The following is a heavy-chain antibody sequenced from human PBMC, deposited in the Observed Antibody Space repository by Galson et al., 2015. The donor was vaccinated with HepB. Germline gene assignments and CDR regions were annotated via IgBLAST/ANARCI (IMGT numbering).Heavy chain of an antibody. Sequence: SVKVSCKASGYTFTSYDINWVRQATGQGLEWMGWMNPNSGNTGYAQKFQGRVTMTRNTSISTAYMELSSLRSEGTAVYYCARVGIAAAGTLFSWGPGTLVTVSS. V-gene: IGHV1-8*01. CDR2: MNPNSGNT. D-gene: IGHD6-13*01. CDR3: ARVGIAAAGTLFS. J-gene: IGHJ4*02. CDR1: GYTFTSYD.